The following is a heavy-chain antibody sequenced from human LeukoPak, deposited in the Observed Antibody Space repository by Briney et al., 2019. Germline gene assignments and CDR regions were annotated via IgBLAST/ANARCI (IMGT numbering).Heavy chain of an antibody. J-gene: IGHJ4*02. CDR1: GGSISSGGYY. CDR3: TRLTWTDADDF. D-gene: IGHD3/OR15-3a*01. V-gene: IGHV4-31*03. CDR2: IYYSGST. Sequence: SQTLSLTCTVSGGSISSGGYYWSWIRQHPGKGLEWIGYIYYSGSTYYNPSLKSRVTISVDTSKNQFSLKLSSVTAAVTAVYYCTRLTWTDADDFWGQGTLVSVSS.